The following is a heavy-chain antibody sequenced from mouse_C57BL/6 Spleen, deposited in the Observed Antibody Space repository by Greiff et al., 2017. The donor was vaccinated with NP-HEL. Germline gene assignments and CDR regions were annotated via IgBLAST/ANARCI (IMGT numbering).Heavy chain of an antibody. CDR2: IDPETGGT. J-gene: IGHJ3*01. Sequence: VQLQQSGAELVRPGASVTLSCKASGYTFTDYEMHWVKQTPVHGLEWIGAIDPETGGTAYNQKFKGKAILTADKSSSTAYMELRSLTSEDSAVYYCTRLEGRGLFAYWGQGTLVTVSA. CDR3: TRLEGRGLFAY. CDR1: GYTFTDYE. D-gene: IGHD3-3*01. V-gene: IGHV1-15*01.